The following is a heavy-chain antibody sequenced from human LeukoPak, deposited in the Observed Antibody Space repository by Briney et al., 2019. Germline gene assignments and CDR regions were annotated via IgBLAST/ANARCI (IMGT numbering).Heavy chain of an antibody. J-gene: IGHJ6*02. Sequence: GGSLRLSCAASGFTFSSYAMHWVRQAPGKGLEWVAVISYDGSNKYYADSVKGRFTISRDNSKNTLYLQMNSLRAEDTAVHYCARDVWGYYYYGMDVWGQGTTVTVSS. CDR2: ISYDGSNK. CDR3: ARDVWGYYYYGMDV. V-gene: IGHV3-30-3*01. D-gene: IGHD7-27*01. CDR1: GFTFSSYA.